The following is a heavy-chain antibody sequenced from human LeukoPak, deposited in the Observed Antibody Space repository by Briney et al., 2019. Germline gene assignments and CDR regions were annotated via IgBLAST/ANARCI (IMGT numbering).Heavy chain of an antibody. CDR2: ISGSGGST. CDR1: GFTFSSYA. J-gene: IGHJ4*02. Sequence: GGSLRLSCAASGFTFSSYAMSWVRQAPGKGLEWVSAISGSGGSTYYADSVKGRFTISRDNSKNTLYLQMNSLRAEDTAVYYCAKVPTRITMVRGVNYFDYWGQGTLVTVSS. D-gene: IGHD3-10*01. CDR3: AKVPTRITMVRGVNYFDY. V-gene: IGHV3-23*01.